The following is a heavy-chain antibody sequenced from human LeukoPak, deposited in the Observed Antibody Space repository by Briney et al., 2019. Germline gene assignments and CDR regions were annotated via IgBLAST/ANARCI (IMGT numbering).Heavy chain of an antibody. CDR2: IYTSGST. V-gene: IGHV4-4*07. Sequence: SETLSLTCTVSGGSISSYYWSWIRQPAGKGLEWIGRIYTSGSTNYNPSLKSRVTMSVDTSKNQFSLKLSSVTAADTAVYYCVRAAPNYCSDGSCYWDFDYWGQGTLVTVSS. J-gene: IGHJ4*02. CDR1: GGSISSYY. CDR3: VRAAPNYCSDGSCYWDFDY. D-gene: IGHD2-15*01.